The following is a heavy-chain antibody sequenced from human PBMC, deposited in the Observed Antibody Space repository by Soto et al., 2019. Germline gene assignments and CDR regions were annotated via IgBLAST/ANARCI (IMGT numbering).Heavy chain of an antibody. CDR2: ISFDGTRK. V-gene: IGHV3-30*03. CDR3: VTSSQVQSTISYSYYYMDV. Sequence: QVHLVESGGGVVQPGRSLRLSCAASGFTFSNYGFHWVRQAPGKGLEWVAIISFDGTRKFYADSVKGRFAISRDNSKNTLYLQMNSLSTEDTALYYCVTSSQVQSTISYSYYYMDVWGKGTTVTVSS. CDR1: GFTFSNYG. J-gene: IGHJ6*03.